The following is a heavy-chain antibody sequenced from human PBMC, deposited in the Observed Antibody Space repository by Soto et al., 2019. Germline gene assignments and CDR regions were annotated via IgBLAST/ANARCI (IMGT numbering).Heavy chain of an antibody. V-gene: IGHV4-31*03. CDR3: ARGLEWELLLDAFDI. CDR2: IYYSGST. J-gene: IGHJ3*02. Sequence: ASETLSLTCTVSGGSITSGVYYWSWIRQHPGKGLEWIGYIYYSGSTFCNPSLKSRVTISVDTSKNQFSLKLSSVTAADTAVYFCARGLEWELLLDAFDIWGQATIVTVSS. CDR1: GGSITSGVYY. D-gene: IGHD1-26*01.